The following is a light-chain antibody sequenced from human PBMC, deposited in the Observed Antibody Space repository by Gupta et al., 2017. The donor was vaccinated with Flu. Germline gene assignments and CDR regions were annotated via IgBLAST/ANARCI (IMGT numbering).Light chain of an antibody. V-gene: IGKV3-15*01. CDR2: AAS. CDR1: QSVNSN. J-gene: IGKJ1*01. Sequence: EIVMTQSPATLSVSPGERATLSCRASQSVNSNLAWYQQKPGQAPRLLMYAASTRATGIPARFSGSGSGTEFTLTISSLQSEDFAVYCCQQYNNWPPKTFGQGTKVEIK. CDR3: QQYNNWPPKT.